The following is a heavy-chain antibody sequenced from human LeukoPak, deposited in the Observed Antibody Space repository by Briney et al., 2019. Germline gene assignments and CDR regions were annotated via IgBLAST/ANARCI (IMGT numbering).Heavy chain of an antibody. J-gene: IGHJ4*02. CDR3: AKDGPRYYDILTGYYGVDY. V-gene: IGHV3-23*01. CDR1: GFTFSSYA. D-gene: IGHD3-9*01. Sequence: GGSLRLSCAASGFTFSSYAMSWVRQAPGKGLEWVSAISGSGGSTYYADSVKGRFTISRDNSKNTLYLQMNSLRAEDTAVYYCAKDGPRYYDILTGYYGVDYWGQGTLVTVSS. CDR2: ISGSGGST.